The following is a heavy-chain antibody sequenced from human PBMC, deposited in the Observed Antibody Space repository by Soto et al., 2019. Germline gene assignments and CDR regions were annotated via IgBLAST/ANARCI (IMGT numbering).Heavy chain of an antibody. CDR3: ARHAYCSSTSCYFLSTPGGAFDI. D-gene: IGHD2-2*01. J-gene: IGHJ3*02. V-gene: IGHV5-51*01. CDR2: IYPGDSDT. Sequence: ESLKISCKGFGYSFTSYWIGWVRQMPGKGLEWMGIIYPGDSDTRYSPSFQGQVTISADKSISTAYLQWSSLKASDTAMYYCARHAYCSSTSCYFLSTPGGAFDIWGQGTMVTVSS. CDR1: GYSFTSYW.